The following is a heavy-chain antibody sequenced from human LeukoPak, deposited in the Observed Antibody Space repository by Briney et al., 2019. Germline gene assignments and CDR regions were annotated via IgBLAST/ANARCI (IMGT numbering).Heavy chain of an antibody. CDR2: ISGSGGST. J-gene: IGHJ4*02. D-gene: IGHD6-13*01. V-gene: IGHV3-23*01. Sequence: PGGSLRLSCAASGFTFSSYAMSWVRQAPGKGLEWVSAISGSGGSTYYADSVKGRFTISRDNSKNTVYLQMTSLRAEETAVYYCAKAPIAAAYPGYFDNWGQGTLVTVSS. CDR3: AKAPIAAAYPGYFDN. CDR1: GFTFSSYA.